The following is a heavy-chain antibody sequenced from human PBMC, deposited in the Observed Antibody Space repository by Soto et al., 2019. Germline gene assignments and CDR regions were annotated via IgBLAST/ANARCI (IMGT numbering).Heavy chain of an antibody. CDR1: GYTFTSYD. CDR3: ARGRLVAGTVDS. J-gene: IGHJ4*02. CDR2: MNPTTGST. V-gene: IGHV1-8*01. D-gene: IGHD1-7*01. Sequence: QVQLVQSGAEMKKPGASVKVACKASGYTFTSYDIKWVRQATGQGLEWMGWMNPTTGSTGFAQKFQGRVTMISNTSTSAAYLVLSSLTAEDTAVDYCARGRLVAGTVDSWGQGTLVTVSS.